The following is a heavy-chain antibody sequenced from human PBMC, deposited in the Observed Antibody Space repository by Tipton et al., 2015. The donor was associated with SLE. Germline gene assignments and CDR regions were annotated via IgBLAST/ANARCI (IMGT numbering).Heavy chain of an antibody. V-gene: IGHV4-39*07. CDR3: ARHPKRESGSQFLFDY. D-gene: IGHD2-21*01. CDR2: IYYSGST. J-gene: IGHJ4*02. CDR1: GESISSSSYY. Sequence: TLSLTCTVSGESISSSSYYWGWIRQPPGKGLEWIESIYYSGSTYYNPSLKSRVTLSVDTSKNQFSLKLSSVTAADTAVYYCARHPKRESGSQFLFDYWGQGTLVTVSS.